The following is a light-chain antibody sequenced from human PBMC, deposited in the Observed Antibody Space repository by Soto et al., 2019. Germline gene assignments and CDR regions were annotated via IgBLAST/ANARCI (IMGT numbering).Light chain of an antibody. CDR1: SRHSSYA. CDR2: LNRDGRH. Sequence: QSVLTQSPSASASLGASVKLTCTLSSRHSSYAIAWHQQQQDTGPRYLMMLNRDGRHTKGDGIPDRVSGSSYRTELYLTISRLQSEDEADYYSQTWGTGILVFGGGTKLTVL. J-gene: IGLJ2*01. V-gene: IGLV4-69*01. CDR3: QTWGTGILV.